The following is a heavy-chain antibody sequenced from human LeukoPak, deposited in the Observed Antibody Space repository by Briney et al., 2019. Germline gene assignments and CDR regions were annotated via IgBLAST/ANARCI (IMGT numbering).Heavy chain of an antibody. CDR2: IYYSGST. CDR3: ANRRDGLDY. V-gene: IGHV4-59*01. CDR1: GGSIDSYY. D-gene: IGHD5-24*01. J-gene: IGHJ4*02. Sequence: SETLSLTCTVSGGSIDSYYWSWIRQPPGKGLEWIGYIYYSGSTNYNPSLKSRVTISVDTSKNQFSLKLSSVTAADTAVYYCANRRDGLDYWGQGTLVTVSS.